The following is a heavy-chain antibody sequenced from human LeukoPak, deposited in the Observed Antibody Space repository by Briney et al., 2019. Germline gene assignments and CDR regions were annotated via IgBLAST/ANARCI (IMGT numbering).Heavy chain of an antibody. Sequence: KSSETLSLTCTVSGGSFSSYYWTWIRQPPGKGLEFLGSIYHSGSTYNNPSYKSRVTISVDTSKNQFSLKLSSVTAADTAVYYCARTLASPYYYYYMDVWGKGTTVTVSS. CDR2: IYHSGST. D-gene: IGHD5-12*01. V-gene: IGHV4-59*12. CDR1: GGSFSSYY. J-gene: IGHJ6*03. CDR3: ARTLASPYYYYYMDV.